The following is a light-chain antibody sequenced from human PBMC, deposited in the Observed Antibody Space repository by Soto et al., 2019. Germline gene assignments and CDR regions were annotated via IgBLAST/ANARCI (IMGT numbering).Light chain of an antibody. CDR3: QHYKHYPFN. CDR1: QDISNS. V-gene: IGKV1-16*02. Sequence: DIQMTQSPSSLSASVGDRVTITCRASQDISNSLAWIQQKPGKAPKSLIYDASSLFGGVPSKFSGSGSGTNFTLTINGLQPEDFATYYCQHYKHYPFNFGPGTTVDVK. J-gene: IGKJ3*01. CDR2: DAS.